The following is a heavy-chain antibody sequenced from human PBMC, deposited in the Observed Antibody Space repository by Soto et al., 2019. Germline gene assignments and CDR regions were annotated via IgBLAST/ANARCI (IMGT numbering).Heavy chain of an antibody. D-gene: IGHD6-13*01. V-gene: IGHV4-39*01. CDR1: GVSISSSSYY. CDR3: ARHQSHSSSYVDP. J-gene: IGHJ5*02. CDR2: IYYSGST. Sequence: SETLSLTCTVSGVSISSSSYYLGWIRQPPGKGLEWIGSIYYSGSTYYNPSLKSRVTISVDTSKNQFSLKLSSVTAADTAVYYCARHQSHSSSYVDPWGQGTLVTVSS.